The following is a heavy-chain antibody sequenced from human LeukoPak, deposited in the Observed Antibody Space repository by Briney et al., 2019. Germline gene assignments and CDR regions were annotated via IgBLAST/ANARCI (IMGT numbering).Heavy chain of an antibody. CDR2: ISDSGST. D-gene: IGHD3-10*01. J-gene: IGHJ4*02. CDR1: GGSISSSSYY. CDR3: ARQGAGVPFDY. V-gene: IGHV4-39*01. Sequence: PSETLSLTCTVSGGSISSSSYYWGWIRQPPGKGLEWIASISDSGSTYYNPSLKSRVTISVDTSKNQFSLKLSSVTAADTAVYYCARQGAGVPFDYWGRGTLVTVSS.